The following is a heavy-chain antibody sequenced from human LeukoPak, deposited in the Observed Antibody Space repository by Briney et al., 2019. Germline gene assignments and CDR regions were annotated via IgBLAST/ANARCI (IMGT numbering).Heavy chain of an antibody. V-gene: IGHV3-30*18. CDR2: ITYDGTNK. CDR3: AKDLNYDFWSGLGN. CDR1: GFTFSSYG. Sequence: GRSLRLSCAVSGFTFSSYGMHWVRQAPGKGLEWMAVITYDGTNKYYADSVKGRFTISRDNSKNTLYLEMHSLRAEDTAVYYCAKDLNYDFWSGLGNWGQGTLVTVSS. D-gene: IGHD3-3*01. J-gene: IGHJ4*02.